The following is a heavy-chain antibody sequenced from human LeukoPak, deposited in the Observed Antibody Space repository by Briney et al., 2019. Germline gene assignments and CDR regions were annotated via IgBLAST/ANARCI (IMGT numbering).Heavy chain of an antibody. Sequence: SETLSLTCSVSGASISGGTYYWGWIRQPPGKGLGWIGSIYYTGSTYDNPPLKSRVTISVDTSKNQFSLKLSSVTAADTAVYYCARRGGSGRAFDYWGQGTLVTVSS. CDR3: ARRGGSGRAFDY. V-gene: IGHV4-39*01. CDR2: IYYTGST. CDR1: GASISGGTYY. D-gene: IGHD1-26*01. J-gene: IGHJ4*02.